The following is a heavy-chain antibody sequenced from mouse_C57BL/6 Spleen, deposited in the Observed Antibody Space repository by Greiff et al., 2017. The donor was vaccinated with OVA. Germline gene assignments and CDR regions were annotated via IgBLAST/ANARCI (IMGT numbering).Heavy chain of an antibody. J-gene: IGHJ3*01. CDR2: IDPETGGT. Sequence: VQLQQSGAELVRPGASVTLSCKASGYTFTDYEMHWVKQTPVHGLEWIGAIDPETGGTAYNQKFKGKAILTADKSSSTAYMELRSLTSEDSAVYYYTRNYDYDGGFAYWGQGTLVTVSA. CDR1: GYTFTDYE. V-gene: IGHV1-15*01. CDR3: TRNYDYDGGFAY. D-gene: IGHD2-4*01.